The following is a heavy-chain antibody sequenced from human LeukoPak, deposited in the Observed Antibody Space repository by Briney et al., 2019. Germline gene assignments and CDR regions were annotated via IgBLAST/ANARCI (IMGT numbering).Heavy chain of an antibody. D-gene: IGHD5-12*01. J-gene: IGHJ6*02. CDR1: GDSVSSNSAA. V-gene: IGHV6-1*01. Sequence: SQTLSLTCAISGDSVSSNSAAWNWIRQSPSRGLEWLGRTYYRSKWYNYYAVSVKSRITINPDTSKNQFSLQLNSVTPEDTAVYYCAREVSLESGYSGYGTDYGMDVWGQGTTVTVSS. CDR2: TYYRSKWYN. CDR3: AREVSLESGYSGYGTDYGMDV.